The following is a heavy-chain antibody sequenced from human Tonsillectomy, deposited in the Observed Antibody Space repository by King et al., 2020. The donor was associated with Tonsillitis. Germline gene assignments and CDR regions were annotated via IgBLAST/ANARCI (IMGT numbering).Heavy chain of an antibody. Sequence: VQLVESGGGLVQPGESLRLSCAASGFTFSSYAMSWVRQAPGKVLEWVSVIYSGGSRTLYADSVKGRFTISRDNSENTLYLQMNSLRADDTAVYYCAKVGLNHHLTPIDYWGQGTLVTVSS. V-gene: IGHV3-23*03. D-gene: IGHD1-14*01. CDR2: IYSGGSRT. CDR1: GFTFSSYA. CDR3: AKVGLNHHLTPIDY. J-gene: IGHJ4*02.